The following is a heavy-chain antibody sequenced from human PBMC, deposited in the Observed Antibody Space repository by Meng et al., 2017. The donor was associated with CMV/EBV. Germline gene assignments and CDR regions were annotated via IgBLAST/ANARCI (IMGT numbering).Heavy chain of an antibody. CDR2: IWYDGSNK. CDR1: GFTFSSYG. V-gene: IGHV3-33*06. J-gene: IGHJ6*02. CDR3: AKDLGDCSGGSCYTIGMDV. Sequence: GESLKISCAASGFTFSSYGMHWVRQAPGKGLEWVAVIWYDGSNKYYADSVKGRFTISRDNSKNTLYLQMNSPRAEDTAVYYCAKDLGDCSGGSCYTIGMDVWGQGTTVTVSS. D-gene: IGHD2-15*01.